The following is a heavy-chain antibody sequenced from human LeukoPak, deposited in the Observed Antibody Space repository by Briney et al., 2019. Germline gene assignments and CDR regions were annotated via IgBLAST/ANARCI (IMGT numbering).Heavy chain of an antibody. D-gene: IGHD2-15*01. Sequence: PGGSLRLSCAASGFTFSSYAMSWVRQAPGKGLEWVSAISGSGGSTYYADSVKGRFTISRDNSKNTLFLQMNSLRAEDTAVYYCARAGSFSSSYGISWDYWGQGALVAVSS. CDR3: ARAGSFSSSYGISWDY. CDR1: GFTFSSYA. V-gene: IGHV3-23*01. CDR2: ISGSGGST. J-gene: IGHJ4*02.